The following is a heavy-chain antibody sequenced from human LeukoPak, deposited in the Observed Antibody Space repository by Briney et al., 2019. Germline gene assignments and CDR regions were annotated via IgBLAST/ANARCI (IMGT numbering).Heavy chain of an antibody. CDR2: INHSGST. D-gene: IGHD3-3*01. Sequence: SETLSLTCAVYGGSFSGYYWSWIRQPPGKGLEWIGEINHSGSTNYNPSLKSRVTISVDTSKNQFSLKLSSVTAADTAVYYCARGRGRTIFGVVIAYYYYHMDVWGKGTTVTVSS. CDR1: GGSFSGYY. V-gene: IGHV4-34*01. J-gene: IGHJ6*03. CDR3: ARGRGRTIFGVVIAYYYYHMDV.